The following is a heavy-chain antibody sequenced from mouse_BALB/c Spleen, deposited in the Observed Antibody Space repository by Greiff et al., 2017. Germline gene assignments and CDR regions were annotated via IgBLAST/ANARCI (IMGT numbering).Heavy chain of an antibody. CDR1: GYSITSDYA. D-gene: IGHD2-1*01. CDR2: ISYSGST. J-gene: IGHJ4*01. V-gene: IGHV3-2*02. CDR3: ARGGLYYGNGMDY. Sequence: VQLKQSGPGLVKPSQSLSLTCTVTGYSITSDYAWNWIRQFPGNKLEWMGYISYSGSTSYNPSLKSRISITRDTSKNQFFLQLNSVTTEDTATYYCARGGLYYGNGMDYWGQGTSVTVSS.